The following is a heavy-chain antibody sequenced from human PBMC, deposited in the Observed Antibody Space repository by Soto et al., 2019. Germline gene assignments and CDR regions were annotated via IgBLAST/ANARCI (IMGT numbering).Heavy chain of an antibody. CDR2: INHSGST. CDR3: ARGRSSGSNTYLFDY. CDR1: GGSFSGYY. J-gene: IGHJ4*02. Sequence: SETLSLTCAVYGGSFSGYYWSWIRQPPGKGLEWIGEINHSGSTNYNPSLKSRVTISVDTSKNQFSLKLSSVTAADTAVYYCARGRSSGSNTYLFDYWGQGTLVTVSS. V-gene: IGHV4-34*01. D-gene: IGHD6-19*01.